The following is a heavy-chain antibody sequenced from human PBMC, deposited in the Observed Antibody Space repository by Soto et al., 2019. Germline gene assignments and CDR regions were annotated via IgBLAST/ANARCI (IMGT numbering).Heavy chain of an antibody. J-gene: IGHJ3*01. CDR3: ARDMGADGN. CDR1: PITLSRYA. Sequence: PGVTLRRPCSPAPITLSRYARHWVRQSPGKGLECVAVITYDGSNNYYADSVKGRLTICGDNSKNTLYLQMNSLRPEATAVYYCARDMGADGNWGGGTMVT. CDR2: ITYDGSNN. D-gene: IGHD2-15*01. V-gene: IGHV3-30*14.